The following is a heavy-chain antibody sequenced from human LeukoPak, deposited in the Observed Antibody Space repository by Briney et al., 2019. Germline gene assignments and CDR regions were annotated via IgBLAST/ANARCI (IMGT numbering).Heavy chain of an antibody. CDR3: AKDGRYSGYDFADS. CDR2: ISYDGSNK. V-gene: IGHV3-30*18. Sequence: PAGRSLRLSCAASGFTFSSYGMHWVRQAPGKGLECVAIISYDGSNKYYTDSVKVRFTISRDNSENTLYLQMNSLRVEDTAIYYCAKDGRYSGYDFADSWGQGTLVTVSS. J-gene: IGHJ4*02. D-gene: IGHD5-12*01. CDR1: GFTFSSYG.